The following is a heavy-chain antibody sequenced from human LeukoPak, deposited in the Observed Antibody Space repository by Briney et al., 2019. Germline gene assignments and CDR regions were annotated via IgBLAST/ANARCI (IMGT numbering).Heavy chain of an antibody. CDR3: VRRPTGWCTGGVCNRYRNYFHS. D-gene: IGHD2-8*02. Sequence: SETLSLTCTVSGGSISSHYWSWIRQPPGKGLEWIGYIYYSGSTNYNPSLKSRVTISVDTSKNQFSLKLTSVTAADTALYYCVRRPTGWCTGGVCNRYRNYFHSWGQGTLVTVSS. V-gene: IGHV4-59*08. CDR2: IYYSGST. CDR1: GGSISSHY. J-gene: IGHJ5*01.